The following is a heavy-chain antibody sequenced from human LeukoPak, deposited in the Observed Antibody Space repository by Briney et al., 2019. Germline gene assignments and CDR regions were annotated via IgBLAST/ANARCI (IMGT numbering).Heavy chain of an antibody. Sequence: GGSLRLSCAASGFTFSSYGMSWVRQAPGKGLEWVSAISGSGGSTYYADSVKGRFTISRDNSKNTLYLQMNSLRAEDTAVYYCAKLYDYVWGSYRPRSYFDYWGQGTLVTVSS. CDR2: ISGSGGST. CDR3: AKLYDYVWGSYRPRSYFDY. D-gene: IGHD3-16*02. V-gene: IGHV3-23*01. CDR1: GFTFSSYG. J-gene: IGHJ4*02.